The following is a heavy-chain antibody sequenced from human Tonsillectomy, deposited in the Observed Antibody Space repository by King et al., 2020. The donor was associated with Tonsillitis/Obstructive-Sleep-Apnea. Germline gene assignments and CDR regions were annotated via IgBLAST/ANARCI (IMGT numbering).Heavy chain of an antibody. V-gene: IGHV3-23*04. CDR2: ISGSGGST. D-gene: IGHD3-9*01. J-gene: IGHJ4*02. CDR1: GFTFSSYA. Sequence: VQLVESGGGLVQPGGSLRLSCAASGFTFSSYAMSWVRQAPGKGLEWVSAISGSGGSTYYADSVKGRFTISRDNSKNTLYLQMNSLRAEDTAVYYCAKLTYYDSLTGYFIPYYFDYWGQGTLVTVSS. CDR3: AKLTYYDSLTGYFIPYYFDY.